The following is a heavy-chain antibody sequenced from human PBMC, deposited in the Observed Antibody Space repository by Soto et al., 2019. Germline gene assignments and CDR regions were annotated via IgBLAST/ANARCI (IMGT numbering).Heavy chain of an antibody. D-gene: IGHD3-3*01. V-gene: IGHV1-2*04. J-gene: IGHJ5*02. CDR2: INPNSGGT. Sequence: QVQLVQSGAEVKKPGASVKVSCKASGYTFTGYYMHWVRQAPGQGLEWMGWINPNSGGTNYAQKFQGWVTMTRDTSISTAYMELSRLRSDDTAVYYCGRGITIFGVVSSPFDPWGQGTLVTVSS. CDR3: GRGITIFGVVSSPFDP. CDR1: GYTFTGYY.